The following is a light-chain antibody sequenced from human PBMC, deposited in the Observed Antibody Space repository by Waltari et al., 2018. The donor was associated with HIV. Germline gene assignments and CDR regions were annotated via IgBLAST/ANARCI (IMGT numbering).Light chain of an antibody. V-gene: IGLV1-40*01. Sequence: QSVLTQPPSVSGAPGQRVTIPCTGRSPTIGAGYDVHWYQQLPGTAPKLLIYGNSNRPSGVPDRFSGSKSGTSASLAITGLQAEDEADYYCQSYDSSLSGSGVFGGGTKLTVL. J-gene: IGLJ3*02. CDR2: GNS. CDR1: SPTIGAGYD. CDR3: QSYDSSLSGSGV.